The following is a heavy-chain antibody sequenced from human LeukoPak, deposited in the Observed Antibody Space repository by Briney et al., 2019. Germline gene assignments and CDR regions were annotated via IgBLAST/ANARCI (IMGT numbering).Heavy chain of an antibody. CDR1: GFAFSVYE. Sequence: PGGSLRLSCAACGFAFSVYEMYWVRQAPGKGLEWVSYISSSGGTRYYADSVKGRFTISRDNAKNSLYLQMNSLRAEDTAVYYCATLTVASSFDYWGQGTLVTVSS. CDR3: ATLTVASSFDY. J-gene: IGHJ4*02. D-gene: IGHD6-19*01. CDR2: ISSSGGTR. V-gene: IGHV3-48*03.